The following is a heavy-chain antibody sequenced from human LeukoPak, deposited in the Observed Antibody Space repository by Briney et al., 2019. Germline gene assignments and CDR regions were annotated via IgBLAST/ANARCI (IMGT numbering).Heavy chain of an antibody. Sequence: SETLSPTCAVYGGSFSTYYWSWIRQPPGKGLEWIGEINHGGTTNFNPSLKSRVTISVDTSKNQFSLNLRSVTAADTAVYYCARGYPPTYLDTNAYLVYWGQGTLVTVTS. V-gene: IGHV4-34*01. CDR3: ARGYPPTYLDTNAYLVY. CDR2: INHGGTT. J-gene: IGHJ4*02. D-gene: IGHD2-8*01. CDR1: GGSFSTYY.